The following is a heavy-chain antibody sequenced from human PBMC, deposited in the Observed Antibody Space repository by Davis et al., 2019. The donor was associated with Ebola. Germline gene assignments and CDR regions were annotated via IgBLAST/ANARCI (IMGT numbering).Heavy chain of an antibody. CDR2: IRYDGGNE. J-gene: IGHJ4*02. Sequence: GESLKISCAASGFTFSSYGMHWVRQAPGKGLEWVAFIRYDGGNEYYADSVKGRFTISRDNSKNTLYLQKNSLRADDTAVYYCAREGKYRDESGTFDYWGQGTLVTVSS. CDR3: AREGKYRDESGTFDY. V-gene: IGHV3-30*02. CDR1: GFTFSSYG. D-gene: IGHD3-10*01.